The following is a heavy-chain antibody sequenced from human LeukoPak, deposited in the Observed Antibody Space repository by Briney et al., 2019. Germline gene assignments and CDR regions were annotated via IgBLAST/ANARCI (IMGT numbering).Heavy chain of an antibody. CDR3: ARVLGYGWFDP. D-gene: IGHD5-18*01. Sequence: QAGGSLRLSCAASGFTFSTYWMSWVRQAPGKGLEWVANIKDDGSEKYFVDSVKGRFTISGDNARNSLYLQMNSLRAEDTAVYYCARVLGYGWFDPWGQGTLVTVSS. CDR2: IKDDGSEK. CDR1: GFTFSTYW. J-gene: IGHJ5*02. V-gene: IGHV3-7*01.